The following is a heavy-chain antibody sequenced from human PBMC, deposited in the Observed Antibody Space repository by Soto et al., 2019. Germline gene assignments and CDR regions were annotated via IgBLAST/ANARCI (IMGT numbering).Heavy chain of an antibody. V-gene: IGHV3-66*01. Sequence: GGSLRLSCAASGFDASVNFMTWVRQAPGKGLEWVSAINNAYNTFYADSVKGRFTISRDNSKNTVYLQMNSLRVEDTAVYYCASEYCSGGSCYYYGMDVWCPGTMVTVSS. CDR2: INNAYNT. CDR3: ASEYCSGGSCYYYGMDV. CDR1: GFDASVNF. D-gene: IGHD2-15*01. J-gene: IGHJ6*02.